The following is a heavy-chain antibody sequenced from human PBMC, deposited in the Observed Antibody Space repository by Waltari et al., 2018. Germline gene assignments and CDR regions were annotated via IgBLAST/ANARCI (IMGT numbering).Heavy chain of an antibody. CDR2: ISSTSGYI. V-gene: IGHV3-21*01. J-gene: IGHJ3*01. Sequence: QLVESGGGLVKPGGSLRLSCEASGFDCSGSCWNWVRQAPGKGLEWVSSISSTSGYIYYADSVQGRFTISRDNARNSLILQLNSLTSEDTAIYYCAKTAVAGTYGAFDVWGRGTMVTVSA. CDR3: AKTAVAGTYGAFDV. CDR1: GFDCSGSC. D-gene: IGHD6-19*01.